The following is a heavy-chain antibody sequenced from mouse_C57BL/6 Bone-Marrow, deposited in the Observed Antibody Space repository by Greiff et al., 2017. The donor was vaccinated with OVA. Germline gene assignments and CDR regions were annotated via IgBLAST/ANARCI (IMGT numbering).Heavy chain of an antibody. CDR1: GYTFTSYW. D-gene: IGHD2-1*01. CDR3: ARKRGIYYGKPHWYFDV. J-gene: IGHJ1*03. Sequence: VKLQQPGTELVKPGASVKLSCKASGYTFTSYWMHWVKQRPGQGLEWIGNINPSNGGTNYNEKFKSKATLTVDKSSSTAYMQLSSLTSEDSAVYYCARKRGIYYGKPHWYFDVWGTGNTGTVSS. V-gene: IGHV1-53*01. CDR2: INPSNGGT.